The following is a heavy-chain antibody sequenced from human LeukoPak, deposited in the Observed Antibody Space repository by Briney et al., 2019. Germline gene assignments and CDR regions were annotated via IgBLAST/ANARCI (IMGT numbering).Heavy chain of an antibody. CDR2: IYNGGST. CDR3: ARDRLGTYAFDI. V-gene: IGHV3-66*01. Sequence: PGGSLRLSCAASGFTVSSNYMSWVRQAPGKGLEWVSVIYNGGSTYYADSVKGRFTISRDNSKNTLYLQMNSLRAEDTAVYYCARDRLGTYAFDIWGQGTMVTVSS. J-gene: IGHJ3*02. CDR1: GFTVSSNY. D-gene: IGHD3-16*01.